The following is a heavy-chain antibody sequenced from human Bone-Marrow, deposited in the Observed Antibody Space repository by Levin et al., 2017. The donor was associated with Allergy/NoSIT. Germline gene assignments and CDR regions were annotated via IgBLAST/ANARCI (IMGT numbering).Heavy chain of an antibody. CDR2: IYHSGST. J-gene: IGHJ3*02. CDR3: ARRTDRSNDYGDPDTEESDAFDI. D-gene: IGHD4-17*01. Sequence: SETLSLTCAVSGGSISSSNWWSWVRQPPGKGLEWIGEIYHSGSTNYNPSLKSRVTISVDKSKNQFSLKLSSVTAADTAVYYCARRTDRSNDYGDPDTEESDAFDIWGQGTMVTVSS. CDR1: GGSISSSNW. V-gene: IGHV4-4*02.